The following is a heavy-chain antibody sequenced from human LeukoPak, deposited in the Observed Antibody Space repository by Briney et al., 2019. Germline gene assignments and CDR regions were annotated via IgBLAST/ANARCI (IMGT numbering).Heavy chain of an antibody. V-gene: IGHV3-23*01. Sequence: PGGSLRLSCAASGFSFSTYGMSWVRQAPGKGLDWVSSIDGNSGGTYYADSVKGRFTISRDNSKNMLYLQMNSLTAADTAVYYCARRETGEAGPFDYWGQGTLVTVSS. CDR2: IDGNSGGT. J-gene: IGHJ4*02. CDR3: ARRETGEAGPFDY. CDR1: GFSFSTYG. D-gene: IGHD7-27*01.